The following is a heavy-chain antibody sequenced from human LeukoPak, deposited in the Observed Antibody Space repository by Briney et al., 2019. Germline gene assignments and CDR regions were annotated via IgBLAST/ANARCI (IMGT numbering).Heavy chain of an antibody. J-gene: IGHJ4*02. CDR2: INWNGGST. Sequence: GGSLRLSCAASGFTFSSYGMSWVRQAPGKGLEWVSGINWNGGSTGYADSVKGRFTISRDNAKNSLYLQMDSLSAEDTAFYYCAKNLGSGWYFPFDYWGQGTLVTVSS. CDR3: AKNLGSGWYFPFDY. CDR1: GFTFSSYG. D-gene: IGHD6-19*01. V-gene: IGHV3-20*04.